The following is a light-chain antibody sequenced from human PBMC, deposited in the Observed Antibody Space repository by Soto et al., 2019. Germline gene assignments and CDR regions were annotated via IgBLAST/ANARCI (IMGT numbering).Light chain of an antibody. V-gene: IGKV3-15*01. CDR3: QQYNNWPPLT. Sequence: EIVMTQSPATLSVSPGERATLSCRASQSVSSNLAWYQQKPGQAPRLLIYGASTRDTGIPARFSRSGSGTEFTLTISSLQSEDFAVYYGQQYNNWPPLTFGGGTKVEIK. CDR2: GAS. CDR1: QSVSSN. J-gene: IGKJ4*01.